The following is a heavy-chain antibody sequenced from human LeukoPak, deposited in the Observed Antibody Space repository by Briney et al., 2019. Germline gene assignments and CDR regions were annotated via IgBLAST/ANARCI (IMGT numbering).Heavy chain of an antibody. Sequence: GGSLRLSCAASGFTFSNAWMSWVRQAPGKGLEWVGRSRNKAKSHTTEYAASVKGRFTISRDNSNNSVWLQMNSLKTEDTAVYYCALWSYYYYGLDVWGHGTTVTVSS. CDR3: ALWSYYYYGLDV. CDR2: SRNKAKSHTT. V-gene: IGHV3-72*01. D-gene: IGHD5-18*01. J-gene: IGHJ6*02. CDR1: GFTFSNAW.